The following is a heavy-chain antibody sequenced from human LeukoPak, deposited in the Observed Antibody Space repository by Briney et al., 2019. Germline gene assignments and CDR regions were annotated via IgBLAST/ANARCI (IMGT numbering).Heavy chain of an antibody. J-gene: IGHJ4*02. V-gene: IGHV4-38-2*02. Sequence: SETLSLTCTVSGYSISSGYYWDWIRQPPGKGLEWIGSIYHSGSTYYNPSLKSRVAISIDTSKKQFSLKLNSVTAADTAVYYCASIAYCGGDCYSDYWGPGTLVTVSS. CDR3: ASIAYCGGDCYSDY. CDR1: GYSISSGYY. D-gene: IGHD2-21*02. CDR2: IYHSGST.